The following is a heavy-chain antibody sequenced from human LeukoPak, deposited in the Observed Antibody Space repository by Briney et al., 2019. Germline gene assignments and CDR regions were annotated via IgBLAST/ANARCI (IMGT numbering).Heavy chain of an antibody. CDR1: GFTFSSYA. Sequence: GGSLTLSCAGSGFTFSSYAMSWVRQAPGQGLEWVSVISDSGDYTSYADSVRGRFTISRDNSRNTLYLQMISLRPEDTAVYYCAKDTSIGKYCTNGVCSPFDYWGKGTLVTVSS. CDR2: ISDSGDYT. J-gene: IGHJ4*02. CDR3: AKDTSIGKYCTNGVCSPFDY. V-gene: IGHV3-23*01. D-gene: IGHD2-8*01.